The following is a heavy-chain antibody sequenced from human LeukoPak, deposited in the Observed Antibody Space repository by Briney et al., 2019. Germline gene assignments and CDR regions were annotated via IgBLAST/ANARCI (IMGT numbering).Heavy chain of an antibody. CDR1: GGSISSYY. D-gene: IGHD3-10*01. CDR2: IYYSGST. CDR3: ARERWYYYGSGSYYGMDV. Sequence: SETLSLTCTVSGGSISSYYWSWIRQPPGKGLEWIGYIYYSGSTNYNPSLKSRVTISVDTSKNQFSLKLSSATAADTAVYYCARERWYYYGSGSYYGMDVWGQGTTVTVSS. V-gene: IGHV4-59*01. J-gene: IGHJ6*02.